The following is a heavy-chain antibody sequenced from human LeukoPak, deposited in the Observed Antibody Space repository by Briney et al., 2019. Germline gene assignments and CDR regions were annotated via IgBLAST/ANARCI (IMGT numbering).Heavy chain of an antibody. CDR1: GYTFTGYY. V-gene: IGHV1-2*02. D-gene: IGHD2-2*01. CDR3: ARIRYCGGISCYYVDY. CDR2: IDPNTGDS. J-gene: IGHJ4*02. Sequence: GASVKVSCKASGYTFTGYYIHWVRQVPGQGLEWMGWIDPNTGDSNYVQKFQGRVTMTRDTSISTAYMELSRLRSEDTAFYYCARIRYCGGISCYYVDYWGQGTLVTVSA.